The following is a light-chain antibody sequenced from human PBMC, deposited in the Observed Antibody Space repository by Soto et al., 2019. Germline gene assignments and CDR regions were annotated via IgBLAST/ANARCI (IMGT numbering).Light chain of an antibody. V-gene: IGLV2-14*01. J-gene: IGLJ1*01. CDR3: SAFTGTTYV. Sequence: QSVLPQPASVCGSPGQSITISCTGSSSDVGGNKYVSWYQQYPGKAPKLMICDVSNRPSGVSNRFSGSKSGNTASLTISGLQAEDEADYYCSAFTGTTYVFGTGTKVTVL. CDR1: SSDVGGNKY. CDR2: DVS.